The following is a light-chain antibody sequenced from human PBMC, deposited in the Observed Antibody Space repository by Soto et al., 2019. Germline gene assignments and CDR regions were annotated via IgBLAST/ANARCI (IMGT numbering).Light chain of an antibody. CDR3: QSYDSSLSGSQVV. V-gene: IGLV1-40*01. CDR1: NSNIGAGYD. Sequence: QAVVTQPPSVSGAPGQRVTISCTGSNSNIGAGYDVNWYQQLPGTAPKLLMYRNSNRPSGVPDRFSGSKSGTSASLSITGLQAEDEADYYCQSYDSSLSGSQVVFGGGTKLTVL. J-gene: IGLJ2*01. CDR2: RNS.